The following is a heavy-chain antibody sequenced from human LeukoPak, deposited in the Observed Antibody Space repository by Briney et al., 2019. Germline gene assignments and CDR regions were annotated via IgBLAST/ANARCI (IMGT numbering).Heavy chain of an antibody. CDR1: GGSISSGSYY. Sequence: SQTLSLTCTVSGGSISSGSYYWSWIRQPAGKGLEWIGRIYTSGSTNYNPSLKSRVTISVDTSKNQFSLKLSSVTAADTAVYYCARAPDPLYSSSPKGSEYFQHWGQGTLVTVSS. D-gene: IGHD6-13*01. J-gene: IGHJ1*01. CDR2: IYTSGST. CDR3: ARAPDPLYSSSPKGSEYFQH. V-gene: IGHV4-61*02.